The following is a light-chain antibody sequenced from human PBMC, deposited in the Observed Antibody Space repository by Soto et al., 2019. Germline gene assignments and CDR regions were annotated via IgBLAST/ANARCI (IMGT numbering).Light chain of an antibody. J-gene: IGLJ1*01. CDR2: DVS. CDR3: SSYTSSTTRV. Sequence: QSALTQPASVSGSPGQSITISCTGTSSDVGDYNYVSWYQEHPGKAPKLMIYDVSNRPSGVSNRFSGSKSGSTASLTISGLQAEDEADYYCSSYTSSTTRVFGTGTKLPS. CDR1: SSDVGDYNY. V-gene: IGLV2-14*01.